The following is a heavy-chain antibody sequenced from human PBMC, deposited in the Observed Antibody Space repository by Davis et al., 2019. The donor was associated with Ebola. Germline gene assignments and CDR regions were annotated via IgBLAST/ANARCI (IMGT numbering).Heavy chain of an antibody. CDR3: AREDSGIGSYGYYYYGMDV. J-gene: IGHJ6*02. CDR1: GFTFSSYS. Sequence: GGSLRLSCAASGFTFSSYSMNWVRQAPGKGLEWVSSISSSSSYIYYADSVKGRFTISRDNAKNSLYLQMNSLRAEDTAVYYCAREDSGIGSYGYYYYGMDVWGQGTTVTVSS. V-gene: IGHV3-21*01. CDR2: ISSSSSYI. D-gene: IGHD5-18*01.